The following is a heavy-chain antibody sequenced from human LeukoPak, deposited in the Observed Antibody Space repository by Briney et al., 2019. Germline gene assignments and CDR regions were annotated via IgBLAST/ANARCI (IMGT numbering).Heavy chain of an antibody. CDR2: IYYSGST. CDR1: GGSISSYY. CDR3: AKGRYYDRSGYPIDY. Sequence: PSETLSLTCTVSGGSISSYYWSSIRQPPGKGLEWIGYIYYSGSTNYNPSLKSRVTISVDTSKNQFSLKLSSVTAEDTGVYYCAKGRYYDRSGYPIDYWGQGTLVTVSS. V-gene: IGHV4-59*01. J-gene: IGHJ4*02. D-gene: IGHD3-22*01.